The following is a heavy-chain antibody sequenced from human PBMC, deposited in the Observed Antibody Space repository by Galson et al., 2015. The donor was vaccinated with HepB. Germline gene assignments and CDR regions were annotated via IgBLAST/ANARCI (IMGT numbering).Heavy chain of an antibody. V-gene: IGHV1-18*04. CDR2: ISSHSGNT. D-gene: IGHD3-10*01. CDR1: GYTFSSYG. J-gene: IGHJ6*02. CDR3: ARAQFGGRGVTNYYGMDV. Sequence: SVKVSCKASGYTFSSYGISWVRQAPGQGLEWMGRISSHSGNTIYAEKFQGRVTMTTDTSTSTAYMELRSLRSDDTAVYYCARAQFGGRGVTNYYGMDVWGQGTTVTVSS.